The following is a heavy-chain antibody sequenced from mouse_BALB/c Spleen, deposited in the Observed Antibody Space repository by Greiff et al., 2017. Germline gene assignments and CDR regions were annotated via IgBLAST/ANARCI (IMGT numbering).Heavy chain of an antibody. V-gene: IGHV5-6-5*01. Sequence: EVKLMESGGGLVKPGGSLKLSCAASGFTFSSYAMSWVRQTPEKRLEWVASISSGGSTYYPDSVKGRFTISRDNARNILYLQMSSLRSEDTAMYYCARGGLLFYAMDYWGQGTSVTVSS. CDR3: ARGGLLFYAMDY. CDR2: ISSGGST. CDR1: GFTFSSYA. D-gene: IGHD1-1*01. J-gene: IGHJ4*01.